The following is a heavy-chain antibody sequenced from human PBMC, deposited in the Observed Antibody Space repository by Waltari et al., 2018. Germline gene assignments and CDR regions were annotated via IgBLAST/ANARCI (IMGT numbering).Heavy chain of an antibody. D-gene: IGHD5-12*01. CDR2: IIPIFGTA. V-gene: IGHV1-69*12. Sequence: QVQLVQSGAEVKKPGSSVKVSCKASGGTFSSYAISWVPQAPGQGLEWMGGIIPIFGTANYAQKFQGRVTITADESTSTAYMELSSLRSEDTAVYYCAREQSHYSGYDPGWFDPWGQGTLVTVSS. CDR3: AREQSHYSGYDPGWFDP. CDR1: GGTFSSYA. J-gene: IGHJ5*02.